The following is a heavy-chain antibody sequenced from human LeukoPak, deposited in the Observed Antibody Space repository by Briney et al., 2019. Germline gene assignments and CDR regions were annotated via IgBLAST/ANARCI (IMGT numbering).Heavy chain of an antibody. CDR3: VRGQTIDY. J-gene: IGHJ4*02. D-gene: IGHD3-3*01. CDR2: IKSDGTGI. Sequence: PGGSLRLSCTTSGSTFSNYWMYWVRQAPGKGLVWVSRIKSDGTGITYTDSVEGRFTISRDNAKNTLYLQKNSLRDEDTAVYYCVRGQTIDYWGQGTLVTVSS. V-gene: IGHV3-74*01. CDR1: GSTFSNYW.